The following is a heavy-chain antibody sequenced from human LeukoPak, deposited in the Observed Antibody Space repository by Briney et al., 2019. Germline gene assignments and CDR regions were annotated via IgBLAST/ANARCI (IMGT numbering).Heavy chain of an antibody. V-gene: IGHV3-23*01. CDR3: AKEKAAAGLGVFDI. D-gene: IGHD6-13*01. Sequence: PGGSLRLSCAASGFTFSSYAMSWVRQAPGKGLEWVSAIFGSGSSTFYTDSVKGRFTISRDNSKNTLFLQMNSLRAEDTALYYCAKEKAAAGLGVFDIWGQGTMVTVSS. J-gene: IGHJ3*02. CDR1: GFTFSSYA. CDR2: IFGSGSST.